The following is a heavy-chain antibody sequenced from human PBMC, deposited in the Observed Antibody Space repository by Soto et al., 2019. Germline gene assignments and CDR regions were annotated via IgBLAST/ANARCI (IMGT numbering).Heavy chain of an antibody. Sequence: QVQLVQSGGEVKQPGASVKVSCKASGYTFISYGFSWVRQAPGQGLECMGWISGYNGNTDYAQKFQGRVVMTTDTSTSTAYMELRSLRADDTAVYYCVRDETYSSYYFDYWGQGTPVTVSS. CDR2: ISGYNGNT. D-gene: IGHD5-18*01. V-gene: IGHV1-18*01. CDR1: GYTFISYG. J-gene: IGHJ4*02. CDR3: VRDETYSSYYFDY.